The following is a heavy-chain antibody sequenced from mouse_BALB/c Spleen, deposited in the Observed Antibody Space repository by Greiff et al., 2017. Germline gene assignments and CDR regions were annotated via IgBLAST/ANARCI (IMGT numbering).Heavy chain of an antibody. V-gene: IGHV3-2*02. D-gene: IGHD1-1*01. CDR2: ISYSGST. Sequence: VQLQQSGPGLVKPSQSLSLTCTVTGYSITSDYAWNWIRQFPGNKLEWMGYISYSGSTSYNPSLKSRISITRDTSKNQFFLQLNSVTTEDTATYYCARKGTTVVKDYFDYWGQGTTLTVSS. CDR1: GYSITSDYA. CDR3: ARKGTTVVKDYFDY. J-gene: IGHJ2*01.